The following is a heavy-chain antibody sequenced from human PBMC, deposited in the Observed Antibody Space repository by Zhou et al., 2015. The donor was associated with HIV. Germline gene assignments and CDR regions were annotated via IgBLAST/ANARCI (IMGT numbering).Heavy chain of an antibody. CDR3: ARAPYDYGSPYYYYYGMDV. J-gene: IGHJ6*02. CDR1: GYTFTSYG. V-gene: IGHV1-18*01. CDR2: ISAYNGNT. Sequence: HVQLVQSGAEVKKPGASVKVSCKASGYTFTSYGISWVRQAPGQGLEWMGWISAYNGNTNFAQKLQGRVTMTTDTSTSTAYMELSSLRSEDTAVYYCARAPYDYGSPYYYYYGMDVWGQGTTVTVSS. D-gene: IGHD4-17*01.